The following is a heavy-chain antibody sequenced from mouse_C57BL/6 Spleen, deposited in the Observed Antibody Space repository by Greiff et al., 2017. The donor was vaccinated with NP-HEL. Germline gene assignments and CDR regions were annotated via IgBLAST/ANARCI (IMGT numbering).Heavy chain of an antibody. V-gene: IGHV1-39*01. D-gene: IGHD2-4*01. J-gene: IGHJ3*01. CDR2: INPNYGTT. CDR1: GYSFTDYN. CDR3: ARRNYYDYDERSFAY. Sequence: EVKLMESGPELVKPGASVKISCKASGYSFTDYNMNWVKQSNGKSLEWIGVINPNYGTTSYNQKFKGKATLTVDQSSSTAYMQLNSLTSEDSAVYYCARRNYYDYDERSFAYWGQGTLVTVSA.